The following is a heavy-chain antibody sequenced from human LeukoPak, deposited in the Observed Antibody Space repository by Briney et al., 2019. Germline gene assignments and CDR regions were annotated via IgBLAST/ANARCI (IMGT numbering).Heavy chain of an antibody. CDR2: VFYSGGT. V-gene: IGHV4-59*08. CDR1: GGSISGFH. J-gene: IGHJ5*02. D-gene: IGHD3-16*01. CDR3: ARLYAGAYTRLDP. Sequence: SETLSLACTVSGGSISGFHWSWIRQPPGKGLEYIGDVFYSGGTNYNSSLKGRLTISVDTSRNQFSLKLTSVTAADTAVYYCARLYAGAYTRLDPWGQGTLVAVSS.